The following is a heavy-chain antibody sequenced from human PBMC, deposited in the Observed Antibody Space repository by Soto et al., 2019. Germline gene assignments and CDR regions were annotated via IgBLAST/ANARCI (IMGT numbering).Heavy chain of an antibody. D-gene: IGHD2-15*01. J-gene: IGHJ4*02. Sequence: GGSLSLSCAASGFTFSSYAMGWVRQGPGKGLEWVAVVSIGGSTHYADSVRGRFTISRDNSKNTLSLQMNSLTAEDTAVYFCAKRRGAGGHFDYWGQGALVTVSS. CDR2: VSIGGST. V-gene: IGHV3-23*01. CDR1: GFTFSSYA. CDR3: AKRRGAGGHFDY.